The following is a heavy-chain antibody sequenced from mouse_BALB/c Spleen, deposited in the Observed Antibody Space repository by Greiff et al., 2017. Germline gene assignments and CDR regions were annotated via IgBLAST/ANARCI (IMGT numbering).Heavy chain of an antibody. Sequence: EVKLVESGGGLVKPGGSLKLSCAASGFTFSSYTMSWVRQTPEKRLEWVATISSGGSYTYYQDSVKGRFTISRDNAKNTLYLQMSSLKSEDTAMYYCTRVRTGTGAMDYWGQGTSVTVSS. D-gene: IGHD4-1*01. V-gene: IGHV5-6-4*01. J-gene: IGHJ4*01. CDR1: GFTFSSYT. CDR3: TRVRTGTGAMDY. CDR2: ISSGGSYT.